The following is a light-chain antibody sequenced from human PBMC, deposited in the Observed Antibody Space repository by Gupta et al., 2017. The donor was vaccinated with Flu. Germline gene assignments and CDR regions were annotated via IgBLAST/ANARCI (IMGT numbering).Light chain of an antibody. CDR1: QDINNY. CDR3: QHKHNPPFS. V-gene: IGKV1-33*01. CDR2: DGS. J-gene: IGKJ5*01. Sequence: DIQMTQCPSSLSASVGDRVTIACQANQDINNYLNWYQQKPGKAPKLLIYDGSNLERGVPSRFSGSGSGTDFTFTISSRQPEDFATYYCQHKHNPPFSLGQGTPVEIK.